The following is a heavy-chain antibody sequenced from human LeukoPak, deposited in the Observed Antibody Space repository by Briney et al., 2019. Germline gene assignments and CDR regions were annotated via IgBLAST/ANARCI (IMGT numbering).Heavy chain of an antibody. D-gene: IGHD6-6*01. CDR3: ARGTLYLPMTITARIYYYFYLDV. V-gene: IGHV4-34*01. CDR1: GTSFSGYY. Sequence: SETLSLTCAVYGTSFSGYYWTWIRQPPERGLEWIGEINESGSTNINPSLKSRVTLSVDTSKNQFSLKLNSVTAADTAVYYCARGTLYLPMTITARIYYYFYLDVWGKGATVTVSS. J-gene: IGHJ6*03. CDR2: INESGST.